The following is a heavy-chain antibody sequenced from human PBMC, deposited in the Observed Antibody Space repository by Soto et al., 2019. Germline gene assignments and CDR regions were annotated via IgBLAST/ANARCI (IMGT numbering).Heavy chain of an antibody. Sequence: QVQLVQSGAEVKRPGASVKVSCKASGYTFRNYDVAWVRRAPGHGLEWMGWISISKGKTYYQDSLQGRVTMTMDTGTTTADMEVRSLRSHATAVYYCARKGYIGNFGLDVWGQGTTVTVSS. CDR1: GYTFRNYD. CDR3: ARKGYIGNFGLDV. CDR2: ISISKGKT. V-gene: IGHV1-18*01. D-gene: IGHD5-12*01. J-gene: IGHJ6*02.